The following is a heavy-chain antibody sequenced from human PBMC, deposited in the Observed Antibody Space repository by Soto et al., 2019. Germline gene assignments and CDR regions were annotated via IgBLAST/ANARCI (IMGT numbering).Heavy chain of an antibody. Sequence: SVKVSCKASGITFRRTAVQWMRQARGQRLEWIGRIVVGTGSTTCAQIVQERIAITRDMSTNTAYMELSGLRPEDTAIYYYYSMDVWGQGTTVTVSS. CDR3: YSMDV. CDR2: IVVGTGST. V-gene: IGHV1-58*01. J-gene: IGHJ6*02. CDR1: GITFRRTA.